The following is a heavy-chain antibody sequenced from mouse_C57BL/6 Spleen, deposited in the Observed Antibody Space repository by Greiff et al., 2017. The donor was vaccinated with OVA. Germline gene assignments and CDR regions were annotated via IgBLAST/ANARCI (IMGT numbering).Heavy chain of an antibody. D-gene: IGHD3-2*02. Sequence: QVQLKQSVAELVRPGASVTLSCKASGYTFTDYEMHWVKQTPVHGLEWIGAIDPETGGTAYNQKFKGKAILTADKSSRTAYMELRSLTSEDSAVYYCTRGAQASYYFDYWGQGTTLTVSS. CDR2: IDPETGGT. J-gene: IGHJ2*01. CDR3: TRGAQASYYFDY. CDR1: GYTFTDYE. V-gene: IGHV1-15*01.